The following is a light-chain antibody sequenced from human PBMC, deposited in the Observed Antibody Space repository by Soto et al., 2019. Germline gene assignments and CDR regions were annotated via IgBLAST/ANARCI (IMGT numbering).Light chain of an antibody. Sequence: QSALTQPRSVSASPGQSVTISCTGTSSNVGGHNYVSWYQQNPGKAPELMIYDATKRPSGVPDRFSGSKSGNAASLTISGLQAEDEADYYCCSYAASYTLVFGGGTKLTVL. CDR1: SSNVGGHNY. CDR2: DAT. V-gene: IGLV2-11*01. CDR3: CSYAASYTLV. J-gene: IGLJ2*01.